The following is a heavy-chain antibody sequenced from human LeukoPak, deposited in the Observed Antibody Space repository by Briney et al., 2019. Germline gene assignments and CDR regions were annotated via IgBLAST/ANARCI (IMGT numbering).Heavy chain of an antibody. V-gene: IGHV5-10-1*01. CDR2: IDPSDSYT. CDR3: ARPIAVAGTWYFDL. Sequence: KSGESLKISCKGSGYSFTSYWISWVRQMPGKGLEWMGRIDPSDSYTNSSPSFQGHVTISADKSISTAYLQWSSLKASDTAMYYCARPIAVAGTWYFDLWGRGTLVTVSS. CDR1: GYSFTSYW. D-gene: IGHD6-19*01. J-gene: IGHJ2*01.